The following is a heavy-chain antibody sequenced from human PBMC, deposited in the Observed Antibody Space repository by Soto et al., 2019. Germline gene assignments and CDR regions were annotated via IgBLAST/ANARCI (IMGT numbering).Heavy chain of an antibody. Sequence: GGSLRLSCAVSGFTFSRYWMSWVRQTPGKGLEWVANINQDGSEKYYVDSVKGRFTISRGNAKNSLYLQMNSLRAEDTAVYYCVRELIVGPAEYFQHWGQGTLVTVSS. J-gene: IGHJ1*01. CDR1: GFTFSRYW. D-gene: IGHD1-26*01. V-gene: IGHV3-7*01. CDR3: VRELIVGPAEYFQH. CDR2: INQDGSEK.